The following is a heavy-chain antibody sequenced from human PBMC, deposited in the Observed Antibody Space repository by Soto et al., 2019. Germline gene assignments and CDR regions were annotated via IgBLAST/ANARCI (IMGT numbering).Heavy chain of an antibody. V-gene: IGHV3-23*01. CDR3: AKVGPRYGDLNSGEQMGRWFDP. D-gene: IGHD4-17*01. Sequence: PGGSLRLSCAASGFTFSSYAMSWVRQAPGKGLEWVSAISGSGGSTYYADSVKGRFTISRDNSKNTLYLQMNSLRAEDTAVYYCAKVGPRYGDLNSGEQMGRWFDPWGQGTLVTVSS. J-gene: IGHJ5*02. CDR1: GFTFSSYA. CDR2: ISGSGGST.